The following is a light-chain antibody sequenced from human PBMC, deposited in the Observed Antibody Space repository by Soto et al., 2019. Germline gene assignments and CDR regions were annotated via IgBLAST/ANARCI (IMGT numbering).Light chain of an antibody. V-gene: IGLV2-23*01. CDR3: CSYAGSRV. J-gene: IGLJ3*02. Sequence: QSALTQPASVSGSPGQSITISCTGTSSDVGSYNLVSWYQQHPGKAPKLMIYEGSKRPSGVSNRFSGSKSGNTASLTISGLQAEDDPDYYCCSYAGSRVFGGGTKLTVL. CDR1: SSDVGSYNL. CDR2: EGS.